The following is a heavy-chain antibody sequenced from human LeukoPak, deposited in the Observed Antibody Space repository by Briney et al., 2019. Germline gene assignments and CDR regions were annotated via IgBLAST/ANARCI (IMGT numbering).Heavy chain of an antibody. CDR1: GGSISSYY. V-gene: IGHV4-59*01. Sequence: SETLSLTCTVSGGSISSYYWSWIRQPPGKGLEWIGYIYYSGSTNYNPSLKSRVTISVDTSKNRFSLKLSSVTAADTAVYYCARTIVVVPAAMYSGAFDIWGQGTMVTVSS. D-gene: IGHD2-2*01. CDR3: ARTIVVVPAAMYSGAFDI. CDR2: IYYSGST. J-gene: IGHJ3*02.